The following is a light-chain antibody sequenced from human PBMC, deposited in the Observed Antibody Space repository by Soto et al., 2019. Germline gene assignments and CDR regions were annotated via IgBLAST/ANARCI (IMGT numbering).Light chain of an antibody. CDR1: QSVISN. V-gene: IGKV3-15*01. CDR3: QQYSSWPTWT. Sequence: IVMTQSPATLSVSPGERATLSCRASQSVISNLDWYQQKPGQAPRLLIYGASARATGIPARFSGSGSGTDFTPTISRLESEDSAVYYSQQYSSWPTWTFGQGTTVDIX. J-gene: IGKJ1*01. CDR2: GAS.